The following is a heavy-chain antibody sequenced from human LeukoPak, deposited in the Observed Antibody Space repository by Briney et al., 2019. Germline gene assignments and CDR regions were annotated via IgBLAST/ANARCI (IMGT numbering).Heavy chain of an antibody. CDR2: IYHSGST. CDR1: GYSISSGYY. V-gene: IGHV4-38-2*01. J-gene: IGHJ4*02. Sequence: SETLSLTCAVSGYSISSGYYWGWIRQPPGKGLEWIGSIYHSGSTFYNPSLKTRVTISVDTSKNQFSLNLSSVTAADTAVYYCARGPAAINYRGQGTLVTVSS. D-gene: IGHD2-2*02. CDR3: ARGPAAINY.